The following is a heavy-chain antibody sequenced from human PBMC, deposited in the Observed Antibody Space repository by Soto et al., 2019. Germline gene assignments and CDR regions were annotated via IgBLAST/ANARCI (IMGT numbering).Heavy chain of an antibody. CDR2: ISWNSGSI. D-gene: IGHD3-16*01. Sequence: GGSLRLSCAASGFTFDDYAMHWVRQAPGKGLEWVSGISWNSGSIGYADSVKGRFTISRDNAKNSLYLQMNSLRAEDTALYYCAKSGSWGVFDYWGQGTLVTVSS. V-gene: IGHV3-9*01. CDR1: GFTFDDYA. J-gene: IGHJ4*02. CDR3: AKSGSWGVFDY.